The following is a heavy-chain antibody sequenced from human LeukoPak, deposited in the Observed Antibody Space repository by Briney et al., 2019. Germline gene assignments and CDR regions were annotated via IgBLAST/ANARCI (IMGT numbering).Heavy chain of an antibody. D-gene: IGHD3-10*01. Sequence: NPSETLSLTCAVYGGSFSGYYWSWIRQPPGKGLEWIGEINHSGSTNYNPSLKSRVTISVDTSKNQFSLKLMSVTAADTAVYYCARDSGTTGEVKFDPWGQGTLVTVSS. J-gene: IGHJ5*02. CDR1: GGSFSGYY. V-gene: IGHV4-34*01. CDR2: INHSGST. CDR3: ARDSGTTGEVKFDP.